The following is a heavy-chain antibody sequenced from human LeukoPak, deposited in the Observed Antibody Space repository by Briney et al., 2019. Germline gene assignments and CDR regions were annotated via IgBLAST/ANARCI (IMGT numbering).Heavy chain of an antibody. CDR2: ISWNSGSI. D-gene: IGHD1-26*01. Sequence: QPGGSLRLSCAASGSTFDDYAMHWVRQAPGKGLEWVSGISWNSGSIGYADSVKGRFTISRDNAKNSLYLQMSSLRAEDTALYYCAKDSDGSYFVGPFDYWGQGTLVTVSS. CDR3: AKDSDGSYFVGPFDY. V-gene: IGHV3-9*01. J-gene: IGHJ4*02. CDR1: GSTFDDYA.